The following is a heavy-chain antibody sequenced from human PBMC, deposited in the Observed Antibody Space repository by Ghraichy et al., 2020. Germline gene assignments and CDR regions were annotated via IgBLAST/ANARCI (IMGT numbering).Heavy chain of an antibody. CDR2: IYYSGST. J-gene: IGHJ5*02. V-gene: IGHV4-59*08. D-gene: IGHD6-13*01. Sequence: SQTLSLTCTVSGGSISSYYWSWIRQPPGKGLEWIGYIYYSGSTNYNPSLKSRVTISVDTSKNQFSLKLSSVTAADTAVYYCARHWGRSSSWYSIEWFDPWGQGTLVTVSS. CDR3: ARHWGRSSSWYSIEWFDP. CDR1: GGSISSYY.